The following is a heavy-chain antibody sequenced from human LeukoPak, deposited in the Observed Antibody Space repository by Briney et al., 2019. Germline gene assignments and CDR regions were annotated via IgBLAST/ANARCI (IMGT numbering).Heavy chain of an antibody. CDR1: GYSISSGYY. CDR2: IYHSGST. V-gene: IGHV4-38-2*02. J-gene: IGHJ4*02. Sequence: SETLSLTCTVSGYSISSGYYWGWIRQPPGKGLEWIGSIYHSGSTYYNPSLKSRVTISVDTSKNQFSLKLSSVTAADTAVYYCARALDYYGSGSFDYWGQGTLVTVSS. D-gene: IGHD3-10*01. CDR3: ARALDYYGSGSFDY.